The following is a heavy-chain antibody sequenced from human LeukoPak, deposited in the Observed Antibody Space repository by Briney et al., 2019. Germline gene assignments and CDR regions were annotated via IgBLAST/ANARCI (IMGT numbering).Heavy chain of an antibody. V-gene: IGHV4-59*01. CDR2: IYYSGGT. D-gene: IGHD3-22*01. CDR1: GGSFSGYF. CDR3: ARVYDYDSSVSDAFEI. Sequence: SETLSLTCAVYGGSFSGYFWSWIRQPPGKGLEWIGTIYYSGGTNYNRPLRSRVTISVDTSKNQFSLKLSSVTAADTAVYYCARVYDYDSSVSDAFEIWGRGTMVTVSS. J-gene: IGHJ3*02.